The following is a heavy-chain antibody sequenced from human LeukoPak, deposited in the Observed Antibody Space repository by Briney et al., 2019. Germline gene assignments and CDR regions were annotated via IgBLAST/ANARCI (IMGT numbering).Heavy chain of an antibody. CDR3: ARGVDPRKRSGAFDI. CDR1: GYTLTELS. V-gene: IGHV1-24*01. D-gene: IGHD3-3*01. CDR2: FDPEDGET. J-gene: IGHJ3*02. Sequence: ASVKVSCKVSGYTLTELSMHWVRQAPGKGLEWMGGFDPEDGETIYAQKFQGRVTITADKSTSTAYMELSSLRSEDTAVYYCARGVDPRKRSGAFDIWGQGTIVTVSS.